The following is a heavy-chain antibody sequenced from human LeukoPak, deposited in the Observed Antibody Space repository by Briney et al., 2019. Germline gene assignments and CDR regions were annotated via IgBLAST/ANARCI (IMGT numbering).Heavy chain of an antibody. CDR3: ASANQEQQLGPPNWFDP. Sequence: PGGSLRLSCAASGFTFSSYSMNWVRQAPGKGLEWVSSISSSSSYIYYADSVKGRFTISRDNAKNSLYLQMNSLRAEDTAVYYCASANQEQQLGPPNWFDPWGQGTLVTVSS. J-gene: IGHJ5*02. D-gene: IGHD6-13*01. CDR1: GFTFSSYS. V-gene: IGHV3-21*01. CDR2: ISSSSSYI.